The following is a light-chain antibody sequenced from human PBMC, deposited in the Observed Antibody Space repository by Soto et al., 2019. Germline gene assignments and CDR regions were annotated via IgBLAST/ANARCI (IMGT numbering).Light chain of an antibody. Sequence: QSVLTQSPSASGTPGQRVTFSCSGSASTIGRNYVYWYQQLPGTAPKLLIYRNSQRPSGVPDRFSGSKSGTSASLAISGLRSEDEAGYYCAAWDDNLSVLYGFGAETKVTV. CDR3: AAWDDNLSVLYG. CDR1: ASTIGRNY. V-gene: IGLV1-47*01. CDR2: RNS. J-gene: IGLJ1*01.